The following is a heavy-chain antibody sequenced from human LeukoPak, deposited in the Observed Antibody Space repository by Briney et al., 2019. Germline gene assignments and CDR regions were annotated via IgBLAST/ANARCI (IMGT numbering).Heavy chain of an antibody. Sequence: GGSLRLSCAASGFTFSNAWMSWVRQAPGKGLEWVGRIKSRTDGGKTDYVAPVKGRFTFSRDDSKNTLFLQMNSLKTEDTAVYYCTTDPNTIPGLTGGLLWGQGTLVTVSS. V-gene: IGHV3-15*01. CDR3: TTDPNTIPGLTGGLL. D-gene: IGHD2-21*02. CDR1: GFTFSNAW. CDR2: IKSRTDGGKT. J-gene: IGHJ4*02.